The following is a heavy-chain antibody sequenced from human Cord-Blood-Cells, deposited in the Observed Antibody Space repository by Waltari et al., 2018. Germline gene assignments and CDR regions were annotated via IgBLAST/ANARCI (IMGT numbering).Heavy chain of an antibody. J-gene: IGHJ6*02. CDR3: ASSPGIAAAGTQQTYGMDV. V-gene: IGHV3-7*01. CDR1: GFTFSSYW. CDR2: IKQDGSEK. D-gene: IGHD6-13*01. Sequence: EVQLVESGGGLVQPGGSLRLSCAASGFTFSSYWMSWVRQAPGKGLEWVANIKQDGSEKYYVDSVKGRFTISRDNAKNSLYLQMNSLRAEDTAVYYCASSPGIAAAGTQQTYGMDVWGQGTTVTVSS.